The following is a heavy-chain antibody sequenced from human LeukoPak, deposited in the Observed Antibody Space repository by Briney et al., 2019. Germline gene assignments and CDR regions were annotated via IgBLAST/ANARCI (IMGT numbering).Heavy chain of an antibody. CDR1: GGTFSSYA. CDR3: ARERGYCSSTSCLYYYYYMDV. J-gene: IGHJ6*03. V-gene: IGHV1-69*04. CDR2: IIPILGTA. D-gene: IGHD2-2*01. Sequence: ASVKVSCKASGGTFSSYAISWVRQAPGQGLEWMGRIIPILGTANYAQKFQGRVTITADKSTSTAYMELSSLRSEDTAVYYCARERGYCSSTSCLYYYYYMDVWGKGTTVTVSS.